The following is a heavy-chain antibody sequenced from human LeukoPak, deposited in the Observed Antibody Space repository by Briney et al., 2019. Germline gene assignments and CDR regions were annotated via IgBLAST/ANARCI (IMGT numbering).Heavy chain of an antibody. V-gene: IGHV4-34*01. CDR1: GFTFSSYG. CDR3: ARRNYYGSGSYISNWFDP. D-gene: IGHD3-10*01. CDR2: INHSGST. J-gene: IGHJ5*02. Sequence: GSLRLSCAASGFTFSSYGMHWVRQPPGKGLEWIGEINHSGSTNYNPSLKSRVTISVDTSKNQFSLKLSSVTAADTAVYYCARRNYYGSGSYISNWFDPWGQGTLVTVSS.